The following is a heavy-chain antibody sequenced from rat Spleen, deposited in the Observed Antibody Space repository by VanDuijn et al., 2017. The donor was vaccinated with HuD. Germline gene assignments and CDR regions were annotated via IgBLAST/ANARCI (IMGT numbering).Heavy chain of an antibody. CDR2: ISYDGDTT. CDR3: TKNWDY. Sequence: EVQLVESGGGLVQPGRSLKLSCAASGFTFSDYNMAWVRQAPKKGLQWVATISYDGDTTYYRDSVKGRFTISRDNAKSTLYLQMTSLRSEDTAIYYCTKNWDYWGQGVMVTVSS. D-gene: IGHD3-6*01. CDR1: GFTFSDYN. V-gene: IGHV5-7*01. J-gene: IGHJ2*01.